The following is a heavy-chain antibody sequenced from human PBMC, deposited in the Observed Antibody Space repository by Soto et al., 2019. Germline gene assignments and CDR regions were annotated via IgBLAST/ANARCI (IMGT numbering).Heavy chain of an antibody. Sequence: GGSLRLSCAASGFTFSSYSMNWVRQAPGKGLEWVSYISSSSSTIYYADSVKGRFTISRDNAKNSLYLQMNSLRAEDTAVYYCARGPGITIFGVVTRDDWFDPWGQGTLVTVSS. D-gene: IGHD3-3*01. CDR3: ARGPGITIFGVVTRDDWFDP. J-gene: IGHJ5*02. CDR2: ISSSSSTI. CDR1: GFTFSSYS. V-gene: IGHV3-48*01.